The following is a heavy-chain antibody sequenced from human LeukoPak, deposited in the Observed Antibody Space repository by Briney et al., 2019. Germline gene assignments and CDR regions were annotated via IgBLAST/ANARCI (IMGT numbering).Heavy chain of an antibody. CDR1: GYTFTSYY. V-gene: IGHV1-69*06. D-gene: IGHD2-21*01. Sequence: ASVKVSCKASGYTFTSYYMHWVRQAPGQGLEWMGGIIPIFGTANYAQKFQGRVTITADKSTSTAYMELSSLRSEDTAVYYCARGDAGDDAFDIWGQGTMVTVSS. J-gene: IGHJ3*02. CDR2: IIPIFGTA. CDR3: ARGDAGDDAFDI.